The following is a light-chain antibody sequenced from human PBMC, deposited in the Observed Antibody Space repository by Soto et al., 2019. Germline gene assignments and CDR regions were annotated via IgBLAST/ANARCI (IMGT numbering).Light chain of an antibody. Sequence: QSVLTQPPSVSGAPGQRVTICCTGTSSNIGAGYEVHWYHQLPGTAPKLLVSGNDNRPSGVPDRLSASKSGTSGSLAITGLQAEDEGHYYCQSYDRGLTAYVFGTGTKLTVL. CDR2: GND. J-gene: IGLJ1*01. V-gene: IGLV1-40*01. CDR3: QSYDRGLTAYV. CDR1: SSNIGAGYE.